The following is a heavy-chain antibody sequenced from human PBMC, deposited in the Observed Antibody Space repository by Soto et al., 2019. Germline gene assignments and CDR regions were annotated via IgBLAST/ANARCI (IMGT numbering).Heavy chain of an antibody. CDR3: ARDGRYYDILTGYYFYYYYGMDV. V-gene: IGHV3-7*03. D-gene: IGHD3-9*01. Sequence: PGGSLRLSCAASGFTFSSYWMSWVRQAPGKGLEWVANIKQDGSEKYYVDSVKGRFTISRDNAKNSLYLQMNSLRAEDTAVYYCARDGRYYDILTGYYFYYYYGMDVWGQGTTVTVSS. CDR1: GFTFSSYW. CDR2: IKQDGSEK. J-gene: IGHJ6*02.